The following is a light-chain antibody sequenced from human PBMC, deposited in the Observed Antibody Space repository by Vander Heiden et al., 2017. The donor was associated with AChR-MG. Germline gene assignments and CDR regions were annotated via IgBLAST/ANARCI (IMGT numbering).Light chain of an antibody. Sequence: DIQLTQSPTPLSASVGDRVTITCQASQDIRNSLNWYQHKPGKAPKLLIYDASNLETGDASRFSGGGFGTEFTLTISSLQPEDVATYYCQQHDYLPFTFGQGTKLEI. V-gene: IGKV1-33*01. CDR3: QQHDYLPFT. CDR1: QDIRNS. CDR2: DAS. J-gene: IGKJ2*01.